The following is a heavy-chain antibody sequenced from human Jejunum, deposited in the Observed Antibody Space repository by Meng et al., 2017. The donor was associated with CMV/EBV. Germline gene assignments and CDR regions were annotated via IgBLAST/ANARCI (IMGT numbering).Heavy chain of an antibody. Sequence: SGYTFTTYGIRWVRQAPGQRPGWIGWINASNGDPSYLPKLGGGVTITRDTSASTAYMGLSSLRSEGAAVYYCARNYGGSGYPRYFDLWGRGTLVTVSS. CDR2: INASNGDP. V-gene: IGHV1-3*01. J-gene: IGHJ2*01. CDR3: ARNYGGSGYPRYFDL. D-gene: IGHD3-22*01. CDR1: GYTFTTYG.